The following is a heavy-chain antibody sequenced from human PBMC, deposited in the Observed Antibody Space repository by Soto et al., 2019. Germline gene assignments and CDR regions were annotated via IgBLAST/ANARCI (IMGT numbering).Heavy chain of an antibody. CDR1: GGSISNGGYY. D-gene: IGHD6-19*01. Sequence: QVQLQESGPGLVKPSQTLSLTCTVSGGSISNGGYYWSWIRQHPGKGLEWIGYIYYTGSTDYNPSLKSRVTISVETSKNKFSLKLTSVTAADSAVYYCAAGIAVAGYWGQGTLVTVSS. V-gene: IGHV4-31*03. CDR3: AAGIAVAGY. CDR2: IYYTGST. J-gene: IGHJ4*02.